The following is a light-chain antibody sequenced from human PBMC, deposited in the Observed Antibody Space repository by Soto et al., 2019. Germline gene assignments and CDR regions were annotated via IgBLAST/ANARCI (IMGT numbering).Light chain of an antibody. CDR2: DAS. Sequence: EIVLTQSPDTLSLSPGERATLSCRASQSIRSERLAWYQQKPGQAPRLVIFDASNRASGMPERFSGSGSGTDFTLTISRLEPEDFAVYYCQQYGSSPQFGQGTKVDIK. CDR1: QSIRSER. J-gene: IGKJ1*01. CDR3: QQYGSSPQ. V-gene: IGKV3-20*01.